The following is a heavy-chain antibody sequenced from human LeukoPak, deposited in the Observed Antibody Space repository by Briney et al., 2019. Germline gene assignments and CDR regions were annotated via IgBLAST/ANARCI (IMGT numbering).Heavy chain of an antibody. CDR1: GFTFSSYA. V-gene: IGHV3-30*04. D-gene: IGHD3-3*01. J-gene: IGHJ3*02. CDR2: ISYDGSNK. Sequence: TGGSLRLSCAASGFTFSSYAMHWVRQAPGKGLEWVAVISYDGSNKYYADSVKGRFTISRDNSKNTLYLQMNSLRAEDTAVYYCAKDTDFWSGSVAFDIWGQGTMVTVSS. CDR3: AKDTDFWSGSVAFDI.